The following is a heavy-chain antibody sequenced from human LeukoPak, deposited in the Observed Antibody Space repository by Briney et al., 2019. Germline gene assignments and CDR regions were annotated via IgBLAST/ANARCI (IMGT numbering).Heavy chain of an antibody. Sequence: GGSLRLSCAASGFTFRSYSMNWLRQAPGKGLDWVSYISSSSSTIYYADSVKGGFTISRENAKNSLYLQMNRLRAEDTAVYYCARDLSDYGATRFDYWGQGTLVTVSS. D-gene: IGHD4/OR15-4a*01. CDR1: GFTFRSYS. V-gene: IGHV3-48*01. CDR3: ARDLSDYGATRFDY. J-gene: IGHJ4*02. CDR2: ISSSSSTI.